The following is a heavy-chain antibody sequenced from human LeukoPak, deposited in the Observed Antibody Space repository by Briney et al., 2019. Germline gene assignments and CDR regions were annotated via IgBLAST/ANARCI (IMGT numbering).Heavy chain of an antibody. CDR1: GYTFTGYY. V-gene: IGHV1-2*04. J-gene: IGHJ2*01. Sequence: ASVKVSCKASGYTFTGYYMHWVRQAPGQGLEWMGWINPNSGGTNYAQKFQGWVTMTRDTSISTAYMELSRLRSDDTVVYYCARGQQQLVLDWYFDLWGRGTLVTVSS. D-gene: IGHD6-13*01. CDR3: ARGQQQLVLDWYFDL. CDR2: INPNSGGT.